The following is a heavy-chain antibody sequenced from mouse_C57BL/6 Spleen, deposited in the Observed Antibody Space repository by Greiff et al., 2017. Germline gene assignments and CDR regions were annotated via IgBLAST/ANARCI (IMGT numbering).Heavy chain of an antibody. CDR1: GFTFSDYG. Sequence: EVQGVESGGGLVKPGGSLTLSCAASGFTFSDYGMHWVRQAPEEGLEWVAYISSGSSTIYYADTVKGRFTISRDNATNTLFLPMTSLRSEDTAMYYCARDYDGYYEDYWGQGTSVTVSS. V-gene: IGHV5-17*01. CDR3: ARDYDGYYEDY. CDR2: ISSGSSTI. J-gene: IGHJ4*01. D-gene: IGHD2-3*01.